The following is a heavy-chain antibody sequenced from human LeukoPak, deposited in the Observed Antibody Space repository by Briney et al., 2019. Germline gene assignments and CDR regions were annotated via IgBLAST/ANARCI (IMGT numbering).Heavy chain of an antibody. V-gene: IGHV4-59*01. Sequence: SETLSLTCTVSGGSINSYYWSWIRQPPGKGLEWIGYIYYSGSTNYNPSLKSRVTISVETSKNQFSLKLSSVTAADTAVYYRARSDYSTYFDYWGQGTLVTVSS. J-gene: IGHJ4*02. CDR2: IYYSGST. CDR3: ARSDYSTYFDY. D-gene: IGHD2-15*01. CDR1: GGSINSYY.